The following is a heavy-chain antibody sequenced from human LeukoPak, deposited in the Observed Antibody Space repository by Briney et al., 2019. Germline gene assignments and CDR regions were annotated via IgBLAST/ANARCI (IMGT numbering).Heavy chain of an antibody. D-gene: IGHD1-1*01. CDR2: IYYSGST. CDR1: GGSISSSSYY. CDR3: ARPVPSRLGWFDP. Sequence: PSETLSLTCTVSGGSISSSSYYWGWIRQPPGKGLEWIGSIYYSGSTYYNPSLKSRVTISVDTSKNQFSLKLSSVTAADTAVYYCARPVPSRLGWFDPWGQGTLVTVSS. V-gene: IGHV4-39*01. J-gene: IGHJ5*02.